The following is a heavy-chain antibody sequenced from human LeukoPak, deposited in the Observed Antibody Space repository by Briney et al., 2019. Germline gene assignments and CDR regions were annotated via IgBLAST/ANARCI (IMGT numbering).Heavy chain of an antibody. CDR2: IYYSGST. CDR3: ARAPITMVRGVISPFDY. J-gene: IGHJ4*02. CDR1: GGSISSYY. Sequence: PSETLSLTCTVSGGSISSYYWSWIRQPPGKGLEWIGYIYYSGSTNYNPSLKSRVTISVDTSKNQFSLKLSSVTAADTAVYYCARAPITMVRGVISPFDYWGQGTLVTVSS. D-gene: IGHD3-10*01. V-gene: IGHV4-59*01.